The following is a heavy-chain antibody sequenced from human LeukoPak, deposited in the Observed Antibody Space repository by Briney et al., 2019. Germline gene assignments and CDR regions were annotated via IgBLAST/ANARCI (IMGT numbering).Heavy chain of an antibody. CDR2: MNPNSGNT. J-gene: IGHJ5*02. CDR1: GYTFTSYD. Sequence: ASVKVSCKASGYTFTSYDINWVRQATGQGLEWMGWMNPNSGNTGYAQKFQGRVTMTRNTSISTAYMELSSLRSDDTAVYYCARGPYRQLVHCISWGQGTLVTVSS. V-gene: IGHV1-8*01. CDR3: ARGPYRQLVHCIS. D-gene: IGHD6-6*01.